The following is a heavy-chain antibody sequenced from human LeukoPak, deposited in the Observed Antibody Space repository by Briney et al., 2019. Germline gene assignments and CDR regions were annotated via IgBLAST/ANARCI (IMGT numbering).Heavy chain of an antibody. D-gene: IGHD3-3*01. Sequence: SETLSLTCTVSGGSISSSSYYWGWIRQPPGKGLEWIGSIYYSGSTYYNPSLKSRVTISVDTSKNQFSLKLSSVTAADTAVYYCARETRGDYDFWSGYPYYYYYYMDVWGKGTTVTVSS. CDR2: IYYSGST. CDR1: GGSISSSSYY. V-gene: IGHV4-39*07. J-gene: IGHJ6*03. CDR3: ARETRGDYDFWSGYPYYYYYYMDV.